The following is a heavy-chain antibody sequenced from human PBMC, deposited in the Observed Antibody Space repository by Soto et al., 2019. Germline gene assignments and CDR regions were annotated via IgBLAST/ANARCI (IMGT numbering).Heavy chain of an antibody. D-gene: IGHD3-10*01. Sequence: TSETLSLTCAVSGGSISSGGYSWSWIRQPPGKGLEWIGYIYHSGSTYYNPSLKSRVTISVDRSKNQFSLKLSSVTAADTAVYYCARRGSGSYSDYWGQGTLVTVSS. CDR3: ARRGSGSYSDY. CDR2: IYHSGST. J-gene: IGHJ4*02. CDR1: GGSISSGGYS. V-gene: IGHV4-30-2*01.